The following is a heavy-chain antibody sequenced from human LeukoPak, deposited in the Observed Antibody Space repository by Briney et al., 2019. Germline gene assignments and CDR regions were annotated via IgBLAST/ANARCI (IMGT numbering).Heavy chain of an antibody. J-gene: IGHJ3*02. D-gene: IGHD3-10*01. CDR2: IIPIFGTA. V-gene: IGHV1-69*05. CDR3: ARRGHGELRAFDI. Sequence: ASVKVSCKASGGTFSSYAISWVRQAPGQGLEWMGGIIPIFGTANYAQKFQGRVTITTDESTSTAYMELSSLRSEDTAVYYCARRGHGELRAFDIWGQGTMVTVSS. CDR1: GGTFSSYA.